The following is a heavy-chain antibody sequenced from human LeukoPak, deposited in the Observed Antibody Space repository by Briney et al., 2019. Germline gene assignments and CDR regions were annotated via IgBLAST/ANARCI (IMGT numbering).Heavy chain of an antibody. Sequence: ASVTVSCKTSGYTFTGYYMHWVRQAPGQGLEWMGWINPNTGGTNYAQKFQGRVTMTSDTSISTAYMELSSLKSDDTAMYYCARAPMIVVVFPPRLDFWGQGTLVTVSS. V-gene: IGHV1-2*02. CDR2: INPNTGGT. CDR1: GYTFTGYY. CDR3: ARAPMIVVVFPPRLDF. J-gene: IGHJ4*02. D-gene: IGHD3-22*01.